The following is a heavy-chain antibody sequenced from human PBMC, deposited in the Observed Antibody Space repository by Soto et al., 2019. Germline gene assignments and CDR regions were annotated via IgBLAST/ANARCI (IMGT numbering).Heavy chain of an antibody. CDR2: IYYSGST. J-gene: IGHJ4*02. V-gene: IGHV4-61*01. D-gene: IGHD5-12*01. Sequence: TLSLTCTVSGGSVTSGRYYWSWIRQPPGKGLEWIGYIYYSGSTNYNPSLKSRVTMSVDTSKNQFSLKVSSVTAADTAVYYCARSGSGYSGYDYFDSWGQGTLVTVSS. CDR3: ARSGSGYSGYDYFDS. CDR1: GGSVTSGRYY.